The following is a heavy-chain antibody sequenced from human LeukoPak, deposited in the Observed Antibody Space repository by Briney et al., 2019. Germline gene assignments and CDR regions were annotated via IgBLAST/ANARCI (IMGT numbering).Heavy chain of an antibody. J-gene: IGHJ3*02. CDR1: GGSISSYY. CDR2: IYYSGST. CDR3: VRGPYDSSGHDAFDI. V-gene: IGHV4-59*01. Sequence: VKPSETLSLTCTVSGGSISSYYWSWIRQPPGKGPEWIGYIYYSGSTNYNPSLKSRVTISVDTSKNQFSLKLSSVTAADTAVYYCVRGPYDSSGHDAFDIWGQGTMVTVSS. D-gene: IGHD3-22*01.